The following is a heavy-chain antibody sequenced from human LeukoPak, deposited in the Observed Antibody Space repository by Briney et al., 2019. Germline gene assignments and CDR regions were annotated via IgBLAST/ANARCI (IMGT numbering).Heavy chain of an antibody. CDR1: GGSISSSSYY. CDR2: IYYSGST. Sequence: KPSETLSLTCTVSGGSISSSSYYWGWIRQPPGKGLEWIGSIYYSGSTYYNPSLKSRVTISVDTSKNQFSLKLSSVTAADTAVYYCARKPLYGDPPYWGQGTLVTVSS. J-gene: IGHJ4*02. V-gene: IGHV4-39*07. CDR3: ARKPLYGDPPY. D-gene: IGHD4-17*01.